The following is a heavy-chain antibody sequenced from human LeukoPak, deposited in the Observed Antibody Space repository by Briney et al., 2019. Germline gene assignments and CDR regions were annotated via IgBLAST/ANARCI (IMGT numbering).Heavy chain of an antibody. CDR1: GFTFRSHW. Sequence: GGSLRLSCAGAGFTFRSHWMSWVRQAPGKGLEWVANIKEDGSEKYYVDSVKGRFTISRDNAKNSLYLRMNSLRAEDTAVYYCARARGFDYWGQGTLVTVSS. CDR2: IKEDGSEK. V-gene: IGHV3-7*01. J-gene: IGHJ4*02. CDR3: ARARGFDY.